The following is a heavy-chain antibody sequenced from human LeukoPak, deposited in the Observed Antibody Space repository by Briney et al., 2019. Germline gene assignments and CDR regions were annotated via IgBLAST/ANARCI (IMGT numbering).Heavy chain of an antibody. Sequence: TGGSLSLSCAASGFTVSGYDMYWVRQPTGKGLEWVSAIGTTGDTYYPGSVKGRFTISRENAKNYLYLQMNSLTAGDTAVYYCAAARIAVGYGMDVWGQGTTVTVSS. V-gene: IGHV3-13*04. CDR3: AAARIAVGYGMDV. CDR1: GFTVSGYD. J-gene: IGHJ6*02. D-gene: IGHD6-19*01. CDR2: IGTTGDT.